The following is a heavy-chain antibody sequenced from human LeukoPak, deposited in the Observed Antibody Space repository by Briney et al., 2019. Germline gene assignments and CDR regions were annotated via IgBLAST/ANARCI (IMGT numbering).Heavy chain of an antibody. CDR3: AKRKDLGYCSSTSCYYYFDY. CDR1: GFTFNNYA. D-gene: IGHD2-2*01. CDR2: NGGSGGSK. Sequence: PGGSLRLSCVAPGFTFNNYAMSWVRQAPGKGLEWVSANGGSGGSKYYADSVKGRFTVSRDNSKNTLYLQMNSLRAEDTAIYYCAKRKDLGYCSSTSCYYYFDYWGQGTLVTVSS. V-gene: IGHV3-23*01. J-gene: IGHJ4*02.